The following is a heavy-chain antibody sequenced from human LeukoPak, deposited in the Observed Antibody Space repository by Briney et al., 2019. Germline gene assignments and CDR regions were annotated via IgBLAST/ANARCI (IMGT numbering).Heavy chain of an antibody. CDR1: GGTFSSYT. J-gene: IGHJ3*02. Sequence: SVKVSCKASGGTFSSYTISWVRQAPGQGLEWMGRIIPILGIANYAQKFQGRVTITADKSTSTAYMELSGLRSEDTAVYYCARVVAAVFDAFDIWGQGTMVTVSS. CDR2: IIPILGIA. V-gene: IGHV1-69*02. D-gene: IGHD6-13*01. CDR3: ARVVAAVFDAFDI.